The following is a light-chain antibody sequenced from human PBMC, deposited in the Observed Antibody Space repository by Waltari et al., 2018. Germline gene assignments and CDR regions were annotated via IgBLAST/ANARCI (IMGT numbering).Light chain of an antibody. V-gene: IGLV4-69*02. CDR3: QTWGTAIPYV. CDR1: GGPSSPA. CDR2: VYSNGSH. J-gene: IGLJ1*01. Sequence: QVVVTQSPSAAASLGASVKLTCTLSGGPSSPALAWHPQQPDKGPRFLMQVYSNGSHSKGDGIPDRFSGSRSGAERHLTISSLQSEDEADYYCQTWGTAIPYVFGTGTKVTVL.